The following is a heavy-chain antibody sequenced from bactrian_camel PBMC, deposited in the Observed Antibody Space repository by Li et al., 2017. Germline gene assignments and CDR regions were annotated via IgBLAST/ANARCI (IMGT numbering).Heavy chain of an antibody. J-gene: IGHJ4*01. D-gene: IGHD3*01. CDR3: AAGGRDCYSGPLIGDKYKY. CDR2: MYSGDGRT. V-gene: IGHV3S40*01. CDR1: GFPFGSWD. Sequence: DVQLVESGGGLVQPGGSLRLSCATSGFPFGSWDMSWVRQAPGKEREAVAGMYSGDGRTFCADFVKGRFTISQDTAKNTVYLQMNSLKPEDTAMYYCAAGGRDCYSGPLIGDKYKYWGQGTQVTVS.